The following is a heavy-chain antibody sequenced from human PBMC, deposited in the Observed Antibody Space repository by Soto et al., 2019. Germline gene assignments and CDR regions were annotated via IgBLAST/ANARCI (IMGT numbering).Heavy chain of an antibody. V-gene: IGHV4-31*03. CDR1: GGSISSGGYY. J-gene: IGHJ4*02. D-gene: IGHD6-25*01. CDR2: IYYSGST. CDR3: ARHHPRTLAALEIPFDF. Sequence: SETLSLTCTVSGGSISSGGYYWSWIRQHPGKGLEWIGYIYYSGSTYYNPSLKSRVTISVDTSKNQFSLKLSSVTAADTAVYFCARHHPRTLAALEIPFDFWGKGTLVTVSS.